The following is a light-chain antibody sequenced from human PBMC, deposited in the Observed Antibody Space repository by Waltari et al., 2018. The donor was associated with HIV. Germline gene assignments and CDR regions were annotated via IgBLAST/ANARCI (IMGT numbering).Light chain of an antibody. V-gene: IGLV1-44*01. Sequence: QSVLTQPPSASGAPEQRVTISCSGSRSNIGSNPVSWYQQLPGTAPKLLISSNSQRPSGVPDRFSGSKSGSSASLAISGLQSEDESQYFCGAWDDSLKGFMFGGGTQLTVL. J-gene: IGLJ3*02. CDR3: GAWDDSLKGFM. CDR2: SNS. CDR1: RSNIGSNP.